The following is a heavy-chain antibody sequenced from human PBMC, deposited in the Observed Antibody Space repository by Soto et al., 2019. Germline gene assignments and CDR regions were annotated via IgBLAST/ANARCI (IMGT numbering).Heavy chain of an antibody. CDR3: AKSIAAAGQPFHY. V-gene: IGHV3-9*01. CDR1: GFTFDDYA. Sequence: GGSLRLSCAASGFTFDDYAMHWVRQAPGKGLEWVSGISWSSGTIGYADSVKGRFTISRDNAKNSLYLQMNSLRAEDTAWDYGAKSIAAAGQPFHYWGQGTLVTVSS. CDR2: ISWSSGTI. J-gene: IGHJ4*02. D-gene: IGHD6-13*01.